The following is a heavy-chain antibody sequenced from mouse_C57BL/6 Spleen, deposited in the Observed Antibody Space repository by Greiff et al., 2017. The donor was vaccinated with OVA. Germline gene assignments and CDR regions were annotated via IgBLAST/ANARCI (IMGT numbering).Heavy chain of an antibody. CDR3: ARGGRGYDVDYAMDY. V-gene: IGHV1-63*01. J-gene: IGHJ4*01. D-gene: IGHD2-2*01. Sequence: VQLQQSGAELVRPGTSVKMSCKASGYTFTNYWIGWAKQRPGHGLEWIGDIYPGGGYTNYNEKFKGKATLTADKSSSTAYMQFSSLTSEDSAIYYCARGGRGYDVDYAMDYWGQGTSVTVSS. CDR1: GYTFTNYW. CDR2: IYPGGGYT.